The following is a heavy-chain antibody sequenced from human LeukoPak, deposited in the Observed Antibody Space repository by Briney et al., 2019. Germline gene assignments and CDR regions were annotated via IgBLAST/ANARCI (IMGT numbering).Heavy chain of an antibody. CDR2: ISSSSSTI. CDR1: GFTFSSYS. J-gene: IGHJ4*02. Sequence: PGGSLRLSCAASGFTFSSYSMNWVRQAPGKGLEWVSYISSSSSTIYYADSVEGRFTISRDNAKNSLYLQMNSLRAEDTAVYYCARDLTYYYDSSGYYVESGYWGQGTLVTVSS. CDR3: ARDLTYYYDSSGYYVESGY. D-gene: IGHD3-22*01. V-gene: IGHV3-48*01.